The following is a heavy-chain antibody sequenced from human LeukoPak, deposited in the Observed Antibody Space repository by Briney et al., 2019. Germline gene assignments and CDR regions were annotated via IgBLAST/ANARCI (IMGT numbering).Heavy chain of an antibody. D-gene: IGHD1-26*01. CDR2: ISYSGST. CDR3: ARHRVSGSSYSALDY. Sequence: SETLSLTCTVSGASINSHYWSWIRQPPGKGLEWIGYISYSGSTNYNPSLKSRVIISVDTSKTHFSLSLSSVTAADTAFYYCARHRVSGSSYSALDYWGQGTLVSVSS. J-gene: IGHJ4*02. CDR1: GASINSHY. V-gene: IGHV4-59*08.